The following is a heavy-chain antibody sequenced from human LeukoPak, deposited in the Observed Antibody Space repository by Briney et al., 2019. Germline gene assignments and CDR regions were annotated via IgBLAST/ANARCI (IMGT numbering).Heavy chain of an antibody. D-gene: IGHD6-13*01. J-gene: IGHJ4*02. CDR2: ISGSGGTT. CDR1: GFTFSSYA. V-gene: IGHV3-23*01. CDR3: AKDVGPGIAAAGTFLGFDY. Sequence: GGSLRLSCAASGFTFSSYAMGWVRQAPGRGLEWVSAISGSGGTTYYADSVKGRFTISRDNSKNTLYLQMNSLRAEDTAVYYCAKDVGPGIAAAGTFLGFDYWGQGTLVTVSS.